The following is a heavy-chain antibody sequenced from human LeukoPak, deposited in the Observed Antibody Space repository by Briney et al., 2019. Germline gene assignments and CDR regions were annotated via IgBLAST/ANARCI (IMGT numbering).Heavy chain of an antibody. D-gene: IGHD1-1*01. CDR1: GFTFSSYW. CDR3: ARVGGNDPFDH. CDR2: LNSDGSGT. V-gene: IGHV3-74*01. Sequence: GGSLRLSCAASGFTFSSYWMHWVRQAPGKGLVWVSLLNSDGSGTIYADSVEGRFTISRDNGKNTLYLQMDSLRAEDTAVYYCARVGGNDPFDHWGQGALVTVSS. J-gene: IGHJ4*02.